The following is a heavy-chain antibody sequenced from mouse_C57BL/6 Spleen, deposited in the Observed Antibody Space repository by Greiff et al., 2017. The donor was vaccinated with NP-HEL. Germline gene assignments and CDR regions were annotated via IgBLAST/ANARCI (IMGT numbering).Heavy chain of an antibody. J-gene: IGHJ2*01. Sequence: EVQLQQSGPELVKPGASVKISCKASGYSFTGYYMNWVKQSPEKSLEWIGEINPSTGGTTYNQKFKAKATLTVDKSSSTAYMQLKSLTSEDSAVYYCARRRDGVIDYWGQGTTLTVSS. CDR2: INPSTGGT. CDR1: GYSFTGYY. D-gene: IGHD2-1*01. V-gene: IGHV1-42*01. CDR3: ARRRDGVIDY.